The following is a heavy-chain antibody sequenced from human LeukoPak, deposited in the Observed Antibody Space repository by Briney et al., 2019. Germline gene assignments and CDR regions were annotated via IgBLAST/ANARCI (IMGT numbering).Heavy chain of an antibody. V-gene: IGHV4-4*07. CDR1: GGSISSYY. CDR3: ARDLYGTFDP. CDR2: IYTSGST. D-gene: IGHD2-2*02. J-gene: IGHJ5*02. Sequence: PSETLSLTCSVSGGSISSYYWSWIRPPARKGLEWMGRIYTSGSTNYNPSLKSRVTMSVDTSKNQFSLKLSSVTAADTAVYYCARDLYGTFDPWGQGTLVTVSS.